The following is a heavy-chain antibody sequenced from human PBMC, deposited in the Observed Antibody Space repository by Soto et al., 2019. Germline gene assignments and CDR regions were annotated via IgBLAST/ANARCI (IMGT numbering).Heavy chain of an antibody. CDR1: SYAFTSYA. V-gene: IGHV1-18*01. CDR2: ISAYNGNT. CDR3: ARDRSNYATRGVDY. J-gene: IGHJ4*02. Sequence: ASVEASCKDPSYAFTSYAMCWLRQAPGQGLEWMGWISAYNGNTNYAQKFQGRVTMTTDTSTSTAYMELRSLRSDDAAVYYCARDRSNYATRGVDYWGQGTLVTVSS. D-gene: IGHD4-4*01.